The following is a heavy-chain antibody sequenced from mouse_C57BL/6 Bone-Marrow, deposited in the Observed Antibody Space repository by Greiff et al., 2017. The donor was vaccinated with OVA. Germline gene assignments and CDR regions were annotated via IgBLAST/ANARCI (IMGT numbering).Heavy chain of an antibody. CDR1: GFNIKDDY. CDR3: TTRGIYYDYDEKTWFAY. J-gene: IGHJ3*01. Sequence: EVQLQQSGAELVRPGASVKLSCTASGFNIKDDYMHWVKQRPEQGLEWIGWIDPENGDTEYASKFQGKATITADTSSNTAYLQLSSLTSEDTAVYYCTTRGIYYDYDEKTWFAYWGQGTLVTVSA. V-gene: IGHV14-4*01. CDR2: IDPENGDT. D-gene: IGHD2-4*01.